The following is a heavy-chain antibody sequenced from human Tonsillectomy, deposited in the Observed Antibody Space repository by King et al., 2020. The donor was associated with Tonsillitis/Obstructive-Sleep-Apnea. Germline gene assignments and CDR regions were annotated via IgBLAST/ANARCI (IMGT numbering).Heavy chain of an antibody. CDR3: AKHLHGDYVFLFDP. D-gene: IGHD4-17*01. CDR2: ISYDGSNK. V-gene: IGHV3-30*18. Sequence: VQLVESGGGVVQPGRSLRLSCAASGFTFSSYGMHWVRQAPGKGLEWVAVISYDGSNKYYADSVKGRFTISRDNSKNTLYLQMNSLRAEDTAVYYCAKHLHGDYVFLFDPWGQGTLVTVSS. CDR1: GFTFSSYG. J-gene: IGHJ5*02.